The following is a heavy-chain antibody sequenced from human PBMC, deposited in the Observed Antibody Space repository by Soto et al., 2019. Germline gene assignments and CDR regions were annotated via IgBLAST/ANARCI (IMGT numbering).Heavy chain of an antibody. CDR3: AKAGCSGATCYLYYFDY. J-gene: IGHJ4*01. CDR2: ISGRGGNT. CDR1: GFTFSNYS. Sequence: XGSLRLSCSAAGFTFSNYSMGWVRQAPGRGLEWVSTISGRGGNTSYADSVKGRFTISRDNSRNTLYLQMDSLRVEDSAVYSCAKAGCSGATCYLYYFDYWGQGALVTVSS. V-gene: IGHV3-23*01. D-gene: IGHD2-15*01.